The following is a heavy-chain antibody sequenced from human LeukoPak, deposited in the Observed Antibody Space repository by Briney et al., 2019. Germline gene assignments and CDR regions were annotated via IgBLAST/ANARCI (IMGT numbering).Heavy chain of an antibody. CDR2: IKKDGSEK. V-gene: IGHV3-7*01. CDR1: GFTFSSYW. J-gene: IGHJ4*02. CDR3: ARDLSGVTGYTYGRGIDY. Sequence: GGSLRLSCAASGFTFSSYWMSWVRQAPGKGLEWVANIKKDGSEKYYVDSVKGRFTISRDNAKTSLYLQMNSLRAEDTAVCYCARDLSGVTGYTYGRGIDYWGQGTLVTVSS. D-gene: IGHD5-18*01.